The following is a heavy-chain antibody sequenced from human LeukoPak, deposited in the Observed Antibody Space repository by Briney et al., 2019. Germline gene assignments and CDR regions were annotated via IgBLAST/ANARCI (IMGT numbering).Heavy chain of an antibody. V-gene: IGHV3-23*01. CDR2: ISSIGDTT. CDR1: GFTFSSYA. CDR3: AKGHYYGSGSYWV. J-gene: IGHJ4*02. D-gene: IGHD3-10*01. Sequence: GGSLRLSCAASGFTFSSYAMSWVRQAPGKGLEWVSAISSIGDTTYYADSVKGRFTISRDNSKNTLYLRMNSLRAEDTAVYYCAKGHYYGSGSYWVWGQGTLVTVSS.